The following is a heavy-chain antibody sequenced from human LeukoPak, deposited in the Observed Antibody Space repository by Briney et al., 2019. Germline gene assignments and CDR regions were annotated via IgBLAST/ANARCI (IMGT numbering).Heavy chain of an antibody. V-gene: IGHV1-18*01. Sequence: ASVKVSCKASGYAFTSYGISWVRQAPGQGLEWMGWISAYNGNTNYAQKLQGRVTMTADTSTSTAYMELGSLRSDDTAVYYCAREEGYYYYMDVWGKGTTVTVSS. CDR1: GYAFTSYG. CDR2: ISAYNGNT. J-gene: IGHJ6*03. CDR3: AREEGYYYYMDV.